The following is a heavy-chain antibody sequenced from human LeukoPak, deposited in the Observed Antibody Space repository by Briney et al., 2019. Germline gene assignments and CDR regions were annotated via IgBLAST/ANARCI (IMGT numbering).Heavy chain of an antibody. Sequence: GASVKVSCKASGYTFTSYAMNWVRQAPGQGLEWMGWISAYNGNTNYAQKLQGRVTMTTDTSTSTAYMELRSLRSDDTAVYYCARVGLYYYGSGSYYFDYWGQGTLVTVSS. J-gene: IGHJ4*02. D-gene: IGHD3-10*01. CDR2: ISAYNGNT. CDR3: ARVGLYYYGSGSYYFDY. CDR1: GYTFTSYA. V-gene: IGHV1-18*01.